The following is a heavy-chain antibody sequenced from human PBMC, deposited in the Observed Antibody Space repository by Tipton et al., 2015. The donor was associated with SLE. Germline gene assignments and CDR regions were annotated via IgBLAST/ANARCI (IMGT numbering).Heavy chain of an antibody. CDR3: ARRVADSRGAFDI. CDR2: IYYSGST. J-gene: IGHJ3*02. Sequence: TLSLTCTVSGGSISSRSYYWGWIRQPPGKGLEWIGSIYYSGSTYYNPSLKSRVTISVDTSKNQFSLKLSSVTAADTAVYYCARRVADSRGAFDIWGQGTMVTVSS. V-gene: IGHV4-39*07. CDR1: GGSISSRSYY. D-gene: IGHD6-19*01.